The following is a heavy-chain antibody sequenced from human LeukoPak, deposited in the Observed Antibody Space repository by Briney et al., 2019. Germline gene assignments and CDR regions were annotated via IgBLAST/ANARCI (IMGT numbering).Heavy chain of an antibody. CDR1: GGSISSGDYY. Sequence: SETLSLTCTVSGGSISSGDYYWSWIRQPPGKGLEWIGYIYYSGSTYYNPSLKSRVTISVDKSKNQFSLKLSSVIAADTAVYYCAMGLAWKLDYWGQGTLVTVSS. CDR3: AMGLAWKLDY. V-gene: IGHV4-30-4*08. J-gene: IGHJ4*02. CDR2: IYYSGST. D-gene: IGHD4-23*01.